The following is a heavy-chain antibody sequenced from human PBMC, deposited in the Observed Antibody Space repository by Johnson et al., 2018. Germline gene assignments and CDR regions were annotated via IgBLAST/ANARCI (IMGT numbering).Heavy chain of an antibody. CDR1: GFTFSRFG. CDR3: ARENFAGGDHYSGAFDN. D-gene: IGHD2-21*01. CDR2: VSSDGSID. V-gene: IGHV3-30*03. Sequence: QVQLVESGGGVVQPGKSLRLSCAASGFTFSRFGMHWVRQAPGKGLEWVAVVSSDGSIDYYADSVKGRFAISRDNSKNTLSLKMDSLRAEDTAVYFCARENFAGGDHYSGAFDNWGQGTLVTVSS. J-gene: IGHJ3*02.